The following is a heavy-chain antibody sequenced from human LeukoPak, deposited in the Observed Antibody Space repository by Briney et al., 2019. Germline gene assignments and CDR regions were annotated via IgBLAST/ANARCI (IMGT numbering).Heavy chain of an antibody. J-gene: IGHJ6*02. V-gene: IGHV4-34*01. CDR3: ARGARYCSSTSCYNRSRSYYYGMDV. D-gene: IGHD2-2*02. Sequence: SETLSLTCAVYGGSFSGYYWSWIRQPPGKGLEWIGEINHSGRTNYNPSLKSRVTISVDTSKNQFSLKLSSVTAADTAVYYCARGARYCSSTSCYNRSRSYYYGMDVWGQGTTVTVSS. CDR2: INHSGRT. CDR1: GGSFSGYY.